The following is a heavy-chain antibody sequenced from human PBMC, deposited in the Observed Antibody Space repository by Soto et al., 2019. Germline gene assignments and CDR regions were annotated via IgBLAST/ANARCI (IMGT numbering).Heavy chain of an antibody. V-gene: IGHV3-23*01. CDR2: ISGSGGST. D-gene: IGHD3-22*01. Sequence: GGSLRLSCAASGFTVSNNHMTWVRQAPGKGLEWVSGISGSGGSTYYADSVKGRFTISRDNSKNTLYLQMNSLRAEDTAVYYCARDMYYYDSSGYYTDYWGQGTLVTVSS. CDR3: ARDMYYYDSSGYYTDY. CDR1: GFTVSNNH. J-gene: IGHJ4*02.